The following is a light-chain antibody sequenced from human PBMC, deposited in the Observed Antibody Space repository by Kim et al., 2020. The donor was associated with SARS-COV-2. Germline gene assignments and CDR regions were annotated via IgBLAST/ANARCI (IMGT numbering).Light chain of an antibody. Sequence: ALGQTVRITCQGDRLRSYYASWYQQKTGQAPVLVIYGKNNRPSGIPDRFSGSSSGNTDSLTITGAQAEDEADYYCNSRDSSGNHLVFGTGTKVTVL. CDR1: RLRSYY. CDR3: NSRDSSGNHLV. CDR2: GKN. J-gene: IGLJ1*01. V-gene: IGLV3-19*01.